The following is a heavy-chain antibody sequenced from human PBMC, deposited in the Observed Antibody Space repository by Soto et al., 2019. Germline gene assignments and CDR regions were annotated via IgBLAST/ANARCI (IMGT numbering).Heavy chain of an antibody. V-gene: IGHV1-8*01. CDR2: MNPNSGNT. CDR1: GYTFTSYD. CDR3: ARGILNRPSVPAATFDY. D-gene: IGHD2-2*01. J-gene: IGHJ4*02. Sequence: ASVKVSCKASGYTFTSYDINWVRQATGQGLEWMGWMNPNSGNTGYAQKFQGRVTMTRNTSISTAYMELSSLRSEDTAVYYCARGILNRPSVPAATFDYWGQGTLVTVSS.